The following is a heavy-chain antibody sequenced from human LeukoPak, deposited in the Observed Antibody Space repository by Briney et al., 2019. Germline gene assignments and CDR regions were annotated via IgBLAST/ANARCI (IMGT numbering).Heavy chain of an antibody. J-gene: IGHJ3*02. D-gene: IGHD2-15*01. V-gene: IGHV3-23*01. CDR1: GFTFSSYA. CDR2: ISVIGGST. CDR3: AKDLVTVLLGYCSGGSCRADAFDI. Sequence: GGSLRLSCAASGFTFSSYAMSWVRQAPGKGLEWVSAISVIGGSTYYADSVKRRFTISRDNSKNTLYLQMNSLRAEDTAVYYCAKDLVTVLLGYCSGGSCRADAFDIWGQGTMVTVSS.